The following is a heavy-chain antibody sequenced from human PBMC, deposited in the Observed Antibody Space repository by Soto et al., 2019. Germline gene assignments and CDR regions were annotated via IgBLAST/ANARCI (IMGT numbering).Heavy chain of an antibody. V-gene: IGHV3-33*01. CDR3: ARDNGYATSGYYYGYFHH. CDR1: GFTFSSYG. Sequence: QEQLVESGGGVVQPGRSLRLSCAASGFTFSSYGMHWVRQAPGTGLEWVAVIWYDGSEKHYADSVKGRFTISRDNSKNTLDLQMNSLRAEDTAVYYCARDNGYATSGYYYGYFHHWGQGTLVTVSS. J-gene: IGHJ1*01. D-gene: IGHD3-22*01. CDR2: IWYDGSEK.